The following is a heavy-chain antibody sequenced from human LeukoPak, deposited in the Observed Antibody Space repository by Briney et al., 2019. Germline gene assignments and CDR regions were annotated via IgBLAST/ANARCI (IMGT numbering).Heavy chain of an antibody. J-gene: IGHJ3*02. CDR2: IYTSGST. CDR3: ASFSQGYAFDI. CDR1: GGSISSYY. V-gene: IGHV4-4*07. Sequence: ASETLSLTCTVSGGSISSYYWSWIRQPAGKGLEWIGRIYTSGSTNYNPSLKSRVTISVDTSKNQFSLKLSSVTAADTAVYYCASFSQGYAFDIWGQGTMVTVSS. D-gene: IGHD2/OR15-2a*01.